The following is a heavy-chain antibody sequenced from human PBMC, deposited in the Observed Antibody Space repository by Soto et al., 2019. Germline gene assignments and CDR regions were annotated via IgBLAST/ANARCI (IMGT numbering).Heavy chain of an antibody. CDR3: AKVGDYDFWSGYAMDV. D-gene: IGHD3-3*01. CDR2: SSGNGGST. CDR1: GFTFSTYA. Sequence: EVQLLESGGGLVQPGGSLRLSCAASGFTFSTYAMSWVRQAPGKGLEWVSASSGNGGSTYYADSVKGRFTISRDNSKNPLYLQLNRLRAEDTAVYYFAKVGDYDFWSGYAMDVWGQGTTVTVSS. V-gene: IGHV3-23*01. J-gene: IGHJ6*02.